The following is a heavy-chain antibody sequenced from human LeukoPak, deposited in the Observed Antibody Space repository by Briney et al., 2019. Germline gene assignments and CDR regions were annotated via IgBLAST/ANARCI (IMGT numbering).Heavy chain of an antibody. D-gene: IGHD5-18*01. V-gene: IGHV1-18*01. CDR1: GYTFTSYG. CDR3: ARSAMVREYFDY. Sequence: ASVKVSCKASGYTFTSYGISWVRQAPGQGLEWMGWISAYNGNTNYAQKFQGRVTMTRDMSTSTVYMELSSLRSEDTAVYYCARSAMVREYFDYWGQGTLVTVSS. CDR2: ISAYNGNT. J-gene: IGHJ4*02.